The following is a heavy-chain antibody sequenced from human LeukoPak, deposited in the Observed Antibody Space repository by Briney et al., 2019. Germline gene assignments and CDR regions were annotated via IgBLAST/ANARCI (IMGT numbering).Heavy chain of an antibody. V-gene: IGHV3-33*06. D-gene: IGHD6-19*01. J-gene: IGHJ4*02. CDR2: IWYDGSNK. Sequence: GGSLRLSCAASGFTFSDYGMHWVRQAPGKGLEWVAVIWYDGSNKYYADSVKGRFTISRDNSKNTLYLQMNSLRAEDTAVHYCAKALNGLVDYWGQGTLVTVSS. CDR3: AKALNGLVDY. CDR1: GFTFSDYG.